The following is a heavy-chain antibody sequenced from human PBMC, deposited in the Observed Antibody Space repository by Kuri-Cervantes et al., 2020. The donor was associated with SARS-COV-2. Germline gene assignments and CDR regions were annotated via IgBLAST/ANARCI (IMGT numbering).Heavy chain of an antibody. Sequence: GESLKISCAASGFTFSSYAMSWVRQAPGKGLEWVSAISGSGGSTCYADSVKGRFTISRDNSKNTLYLQMNSLRAEDTAVYYCAKDLGGYDRGAFDIWGQGTMVTVSS. CDR1: GFTFSSYA. J-gene: IGHJ3*02. CDR3: AKDLGGYDRGAFDI. V-gene: IGHV3-23*01. D-gene: IGHD5-12*01. CDR2: ISGSGGST.